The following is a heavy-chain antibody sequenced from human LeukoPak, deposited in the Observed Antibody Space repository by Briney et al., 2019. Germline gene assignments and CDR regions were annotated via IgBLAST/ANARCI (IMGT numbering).Heavy chain of an antibody. CDR3: ARDAEYSGSPDDHWYFDL. V-gene: IGHV1-2*04. Sequence: ASVKVSCKASGYTFTSYYMHWVRQAPGQGLEWMGWINPNSGGTNYAQKFQGWVTMTRDTSISTAYMELSRLRSDDTAVYYCARDAEYSGSPDDHWYFDLWGRGTLVTVSS. CDR2: INPNSGGT. CDR1: GYTFTSYY. D-gene: IGHD1-26*01. J-gene: IGHJ2*01.